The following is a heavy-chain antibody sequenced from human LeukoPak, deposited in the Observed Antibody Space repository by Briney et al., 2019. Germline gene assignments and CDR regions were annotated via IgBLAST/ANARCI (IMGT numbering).Heavy chain of an antibody. CDR1: GFTFSSYW. CDR3: AREDLLDSSGYYFPQDY. V-gene: IGHV3-74*01. J-gene: IGHJ4*02. Sequence: GGSLRLSSAASGFTFSSYWVHWVRQAPGKGLVWVSRINSDGSSTSYADSVKGRFTISRDNAKNTLYLQMNSLRAEDTAVYYCAREDLLDSSGYYFPQDYWGQGTLVTVSS. D-gene: IGHD3-22*01. CDR2: INSDGSST.